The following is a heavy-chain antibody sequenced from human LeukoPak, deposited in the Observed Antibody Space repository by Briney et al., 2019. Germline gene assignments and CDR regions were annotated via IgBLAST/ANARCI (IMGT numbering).Heavy chain of an antibody. CDR2: VVGTGGT. J-gene: IGHJ4*02. V-gene: IGHV3-23*01. CDR1: GFTLTNHA. Sequence: PGGSLRLSCAVSGFTLTNHAVSWVRQAPGKGLEWVSIVVGTGGTYYADSVRGRFILSRDNSKNTLYLQMNSLRAEDTAVYYCADGYFDYWGQGTLVTVSS. CDR3: ADGYFDY.